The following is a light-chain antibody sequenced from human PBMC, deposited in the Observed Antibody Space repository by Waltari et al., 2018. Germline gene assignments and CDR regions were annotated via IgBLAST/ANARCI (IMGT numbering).Light chain of an antibody. CDR1: QRVLYSSNNKNY. CDR2: WAS. J-gene: IGKJ4*01. Sequence: DIVMTQSPDSLAVSLGERATINCKSSQRVLYSSNNKNYLAWYQQKPGQPPKLLIYWASTRESGVPDRFSGSGSGTDFTLTISSLQAEDVAVYYCQQHYSAPPTFGGGTKVEIK. CDR3: QQHYSAPPT. V-gene: IGKV4-1*01.